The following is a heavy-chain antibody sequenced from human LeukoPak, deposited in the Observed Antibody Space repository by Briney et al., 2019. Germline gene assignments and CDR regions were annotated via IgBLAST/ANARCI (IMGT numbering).Heavy chain of an antibody. V-gene: IGHV4-39*07. CDR3: ARDLDYYDSSGYGPH. Sequence: PSETLSLTCTVSGGSISSSSYYWGWIRQPPGKGLEWIGSIYYSGSTYYNPSLKSRVTISVDTSKNQFSLKLSSVTAADTAVYYCARDLDYYDSSGYGPHWGQGTLVTVSS. D-gene: IGHD3-22*01. J-gene: IGHJ4*02. CDR1: GGSISSSSYY. CDR2: IYYSGST.